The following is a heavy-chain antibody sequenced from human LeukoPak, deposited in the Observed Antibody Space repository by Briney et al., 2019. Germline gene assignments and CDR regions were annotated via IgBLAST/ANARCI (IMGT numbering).Heavy chain of an antibody. V-gene: IGHV3-7*01. J-gene: IGHJ5*02. CDR3: ARAGEYYYDSSGYCRP. Sequence: GGSLRLSCAAPGFTFSSYWMSWVRQAPGKGLEWVANIKQDGSEKYYVDSVKGRFTISRDNAKNSLYLQMNSLRAEDTAVYYCARAGEYYYDSSGYCRPWGQGTLVTVSS. CDR1: GFTFSSYW. D-gene: IGHD3-22*01. CDR2: IKQDGSEK.